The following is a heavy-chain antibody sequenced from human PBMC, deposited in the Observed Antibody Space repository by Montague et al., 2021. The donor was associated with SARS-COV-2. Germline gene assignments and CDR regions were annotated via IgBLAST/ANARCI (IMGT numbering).Heavy chain of an antibody. Sequence: SETLSLTCTVSGGSVSSGSYYWSWIRQPPGKGLEWIGYIYYSGSTNYNPSLKSRVTILVDTSKNQFSLKLSSVTAADTAVYYCARYGVLRYFDWLGDRYGMDVWGQGTTVTVSS. J-gene: IGHJ6*02. CDR2: IYYSGST. CDR1: GGSVSSGSYY. D-gene: IGHD3-9*01. V-gene: IGHV4-61*01. CDR3: ARYGVLRYFDWLGDRYGMDV.